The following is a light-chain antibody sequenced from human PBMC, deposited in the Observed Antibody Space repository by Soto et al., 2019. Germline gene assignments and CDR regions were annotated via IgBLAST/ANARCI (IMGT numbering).Light chain of an antibody. CDR3: QQSYSSPVT. Sequence: DIVMTQTPLSLSVTPGQPASISCKSIQSLLHSDGKTYLYWFQQKPGKAPKLLIYDASSLESGVPQRFSGSGSGTDFTLTISSLQSEDVATYYCQQSYSSPVTFGQGTRLETK. CDR2: DAS. CDR1: QSLLHSDGKTY. V-gene: IGKV2-29*01. J-gene: IGKJ5*01.